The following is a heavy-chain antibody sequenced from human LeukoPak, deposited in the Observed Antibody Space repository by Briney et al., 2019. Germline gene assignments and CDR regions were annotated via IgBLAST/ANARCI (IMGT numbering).Heavy chain of an antibody. CDR2: INHSGNT. CDR3: ARGGVY. Sequence: NPSETLSLTCAGYGGSFSGYYWSWIRQPPGKGLEWIGEINHSGNTNYNPSLKSRVTISVDTSKNQFSLKVSSVTAADTAVYYCARGGVYWGQGTLVTVSS. J-gene: IGHJ4*02. CDR1: GGSFSGYY. V-gene: IGHV4-34*01.